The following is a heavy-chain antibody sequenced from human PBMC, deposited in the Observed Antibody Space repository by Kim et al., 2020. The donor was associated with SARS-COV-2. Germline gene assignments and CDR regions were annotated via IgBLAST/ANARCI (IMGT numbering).Heavy chain of an antibody. D-gene: IGHD3-9*01. V-gene: IGHV5-51*01. J-gene: IGHJ4*02. CDR1: GYSFTNYW. CDR3: VRANQESPKKGTVLRHLDWYTDY. Sequence: GESLKISCKGSGYSFTNYWIGWVRQLPGRGLEWVGIIYPDDSDTRVSPSFQGQVTISADKSITTAYLHWSSLRAPDTAVYYCVRANQESPKKGTVLRHLDWYTDYWGQGTRVTVSS. CDR2: IYPDDSDT.